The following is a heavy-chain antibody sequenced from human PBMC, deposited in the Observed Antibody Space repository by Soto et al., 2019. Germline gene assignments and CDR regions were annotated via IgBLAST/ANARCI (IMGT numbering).Heavy chain of an antibody. CDR3: ARTLLYGSGSYYNV. Sequence: SETLSLTCAVSGDSISSYYCMWIRQPPGKGLEWIGYLYYSGSANYNPSLKSRVTMSVDTSTNQFSLTLSSVTAADTAVYYCARTLLYGSGSYYNVWGQGTLVTVSS. CDR1: GDSISSYY. J-gene: IGHJ4*02. V-gene: IGHV4-59*04. CDR2: LYYSGSA. D-gene: IGHD3-10*01.